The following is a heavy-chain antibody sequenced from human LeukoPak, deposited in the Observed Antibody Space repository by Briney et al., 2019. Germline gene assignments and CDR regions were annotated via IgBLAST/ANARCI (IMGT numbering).Heavy chain of an antibody. D-gene: IGHD1-7*01. CDR1: GGSISSSGYC. CDR3: ARVYNWNSSGLGAPRD. V-gene: IGHV4-39*07. Sequence: SETLSLTCTVSGGSISSSGYCWGWIRQPPGKGLEWIGSIYHSGSTYYNPSLKSRVTISVDTSKNQFSLKLSSVTAADTAVYYCARVYNWNSSGLGAPRDWGRGTLVTVSS. CDR2: IYHSGST. J-gene: IGHJ4*02.